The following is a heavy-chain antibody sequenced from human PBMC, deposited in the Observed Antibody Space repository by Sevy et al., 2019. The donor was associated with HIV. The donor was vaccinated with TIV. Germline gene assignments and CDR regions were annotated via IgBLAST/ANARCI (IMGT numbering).Heavy chain of an antibody. J-gene: IGHJ4*02. CDR3: ARVAMKWELLYHFDY. D-gene: IGHD1-26*01. CDR2: ISYDGSNK. Sequence: GGSLRLSCAASGFTFSSYSMNWVRQAPGRGLEWVAVISYDGSNKYYADSVKGRFTISRDNSKNTLYLQMSSLRAEDTAVYYCARVAMKWELLYHFDYWGQGTLVTVSS. V-gene: IGHV3-30*03. CDR1: GFTFSSYS.